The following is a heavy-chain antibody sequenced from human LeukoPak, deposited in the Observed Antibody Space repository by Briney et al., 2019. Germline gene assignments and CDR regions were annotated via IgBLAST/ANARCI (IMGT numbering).Heavy chain of an antibody. V-gene: IGHV3-30-3*01. CDR1: GFSFSDYT. J-gene: IGHJ4*02. CDR2: ISYDGGTK. Sequence: GTSLRLSCAASGFSFSDYTMHWVRQAPGKGLEWAAVISYDGGTKYYADSVKGRFTISRDNSKNTLYLQMNSLRAEDTAVYYCARKVAVMLFDYWGQGTLVTVSS. CDR3: ARKVAVMLFDY. D-gene: IGHD3-16*01.